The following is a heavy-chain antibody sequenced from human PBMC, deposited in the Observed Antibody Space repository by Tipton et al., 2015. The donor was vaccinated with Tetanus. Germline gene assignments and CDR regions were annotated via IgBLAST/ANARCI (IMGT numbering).Heavy chain of an antibody. CDR1: GGSITNGGYY. CDR2: IRDNGNS. Sequence: TLSLTCTVSGGSITNGGYYWSWIRQHPGKGLEWIGHIRDNGNSYANPSLSGRVTMSVDTRKNQFSLNLTSVSVADTATYYCARGTFYAFDFWGQGVQVTVSS. CDR3: ARGTFYAFDF. D-gene: IGHD2/OR15-2a*01. J-gene: IGHJ4*02. V-gene: IGHV4-31*03.